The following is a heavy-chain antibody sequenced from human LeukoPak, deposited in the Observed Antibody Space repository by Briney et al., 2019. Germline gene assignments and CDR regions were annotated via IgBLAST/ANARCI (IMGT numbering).Heavy chain of an antibody. J-gene: IGHJ3*02. V-gene: IGHV4-39*07. CDR2: IYYSGSS. CDR1: GGCLSSSSYY. CDR3: ARYRRSGNSDACDI. D-gene: IGHD1-7*01. Sequence: PSETLSLTCTVSGGCLSSSSYYWGWIRQPPGKWLEWIGCIYYSGSSDYTPSIKSRVSISVDTAKNQFSLKLRSVTAADAAVYDCARYRRSGNSDACDIWGQGTMVTVSS.